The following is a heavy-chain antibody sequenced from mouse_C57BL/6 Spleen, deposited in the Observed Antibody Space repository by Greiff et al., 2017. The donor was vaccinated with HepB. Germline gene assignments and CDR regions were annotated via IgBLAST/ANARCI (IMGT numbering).Heavy chain of an antibody. D-gene: IGHD2-4*01. Sequence: EVKLMESGEGLVKPGGSLKLSCAASGFTFSSYAMSWVRQTPEKRLEWVAYISSGGDYIYYADTVKGRFTISRDNARNTLYLQMSSLKSEDTAMYYCTRDRYYDYDYAMDYWGQGTSVTVSS. V-gene: IGHV5-9-1*02. J-gene: IGHJ4*01. CDR2: ISSGGDYI. CDR3: TRDRYYDYDYAMDY. CDR1: GFTFSSYA.